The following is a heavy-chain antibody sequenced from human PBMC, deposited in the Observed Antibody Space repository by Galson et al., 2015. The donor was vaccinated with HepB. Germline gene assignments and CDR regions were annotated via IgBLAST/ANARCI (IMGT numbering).Heavy chain of an antibody. Sequence: SLRLSCAASGFTFSNAWMSWVRQAPGKGLEWVGRIKSKTDGGTTDYAAPVKGRFTISRDDSKNTLYLQMNSLKTEDTAVYYCTTGGTTVAPIDAFDIWGQGTMVTVSS. J-gene: IGHJ3*02. CDR1: GFTFSNAW. CDR2: IKSKTDGGTT. V-gene: IGHV3-15*01. CDR3: TTGGTTVAPIDAFDI. D-gene: IGHD4-23*01.